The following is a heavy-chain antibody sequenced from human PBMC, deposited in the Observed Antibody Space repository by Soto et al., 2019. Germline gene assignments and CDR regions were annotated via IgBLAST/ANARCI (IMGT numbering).Heavy chain of an antibody. J-gene: IGHJ3*02. CDR2: MNPNSGNT. CDR1: GYTFTSYD. D-gene: IGHD3-10*01. Sequence: ASVKVSCKASGYTFTSYDINWVRQATGQGLEWMGWMNPNSGNTGYAQKFQGRVTMTRNTSISTAYMELSSLRSEDTAVYYCATFWFGELLYHPAFDIWGQGTMVTVSS. V-gene: IGHV1-8*01. CDR3: ATFWFGELLYHPAFDI.